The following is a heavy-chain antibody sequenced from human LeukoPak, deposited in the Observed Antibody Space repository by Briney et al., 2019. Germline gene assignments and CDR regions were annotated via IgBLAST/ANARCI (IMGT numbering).Heavy chain of an antibody. CDR2: IYYSGST. V-gene: IGHV4-39*07. D-gene: IGHD6-13*01. Sequence: SETLSLTCTVSGGSISSSSYYWGWLRQPPGKGLEWIGSIYYSGSTYYNPSLKSRVTISVDTSKNQFSLKLSSVTAADTAVYYCARLSPFIAAFDYCGQGTLVTVSS. J-gene: IGHJ4*02. CDR1: GGSISSSSYY. CDR3: ARLSPFIAAFDY.